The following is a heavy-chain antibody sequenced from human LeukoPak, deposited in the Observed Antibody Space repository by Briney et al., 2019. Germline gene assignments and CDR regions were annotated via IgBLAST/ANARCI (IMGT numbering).Heavy chain of an antibody. J-gene: IGHJ5*02. V-gene: IGHV1-69*13. D-gene: IGHD6-19*01. Sequence: ASVKVSCKASGGTFSSYAISWVRQAPGQGLEWMGGIIPIFGTANYAQKFQGRVTITADESTSTAYMELSSLRSEDTAVYYCARGKGGWPNHRFDPWGQGTLVTVSS. CDR1: GGTFSSYA. CDR2: IIPIFGTA. CDR3: ARGKGGWPNHRFDP.